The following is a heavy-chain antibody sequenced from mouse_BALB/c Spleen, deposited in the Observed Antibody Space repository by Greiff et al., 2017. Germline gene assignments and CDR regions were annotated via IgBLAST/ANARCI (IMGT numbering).Heavy chain of an antibody. V-gene: IGHV3-2*02. D-gene: IGHD3-1*01. Sequence: EVKLEESGPGLVKPSQSLSLTCTVTGYSITSDYAWNWIRQFPGNKLEWMGYISYSGSTSYNPSLKSRISITRDTSKNQFFLQLNSVTTEDTATYYCAREGQLGLRGDAMDYWGQGTSVTVSS. J-gene: IGHJ4*01. CDR2: ISYSGST. CDR3: AREGQLGLRGDAMDY. CDR1: GYSITSDYA.